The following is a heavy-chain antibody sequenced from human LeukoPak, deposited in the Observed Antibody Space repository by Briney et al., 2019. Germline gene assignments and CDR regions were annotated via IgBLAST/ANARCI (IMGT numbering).Heavy chain of an antibody. D-gene: IGHD5-12*01. CDR1: GFTFRSYA. J-gene: IGHJ4*02. Sequence: GVSLRLYCAASGFTFRSYAMTWVRQALGKGLEWVSFISGSGGSTYYADSVKGRFTISKDKSRNTLFLQMNSLRAEDTAVYYCATVPRSGYYYFDYWGQGTLVTVSS. CDR3: ATVPRSGYYYFDY. V-gene: IGHV3-23*01. CDR2: ISGSGGST.